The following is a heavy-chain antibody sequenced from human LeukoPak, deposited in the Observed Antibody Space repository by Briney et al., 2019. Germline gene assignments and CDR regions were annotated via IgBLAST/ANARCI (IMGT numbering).Heavy chain of an antibody. CDR1: GFTFDDYA. J-gene: IGHJ2*01. CDR2: ISWNSGSI. D-gene: IGHD1-26*01. Sequence: GGSLRLSCAASGFTFDDYAMHWVRQAPGKSLEWVPGISWNSGSIGYADSVKGRFTTSRDNAKNSLYLQMNSLRAEDTALYYCAKVSGSYWYFDLWGRGTLVTVSS. V-gene: IGHV3-9*01. CDR3: AKVSGSYWYFDL.